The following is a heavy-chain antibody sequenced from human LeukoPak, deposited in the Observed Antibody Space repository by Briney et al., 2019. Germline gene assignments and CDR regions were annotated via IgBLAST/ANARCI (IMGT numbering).Heavy chain of an antibody. CDR3: VYLAYCGGDCYSDLWFDP. CDR2: ISAYNGNT. D-gene: IGHD2-21*02. V-gene: IGHV1-18*01. CDR1: GYTFTSYG. Sequence: ASVKASCKASGYTFTSYGISWVRQAPGQGLEWMGWISAYNGNTNYAQKLQGRVTMTTDTSTSTAYMELRSLRSDDTAVYYCVYLAYCGGDCYSDLWFDPWGQGTLVTVSS. J-gene: IGHJ5*02.